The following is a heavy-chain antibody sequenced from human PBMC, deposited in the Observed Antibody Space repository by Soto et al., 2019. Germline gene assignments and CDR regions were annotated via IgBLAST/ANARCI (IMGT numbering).Heavy chain of an antibody. CDR1: GGSFSGYY. CDR3: AREERGIAARPGLDYFDY. Sequence: SETLSLTCAVYGGSFSGYYWSWIRQPPGKGLEWIGEINHSGSTNYNPSLKSRVTISVDTSKNQFSLKLSSVTAADTAVYYCAREERGIAARPGLDYFDYWGQGTLVTVSS. V-gene: IGHV4-34*01. CDR2: INHSGST. D-gene: IGHD6-6*01. J-gene: IGHJ4*02.